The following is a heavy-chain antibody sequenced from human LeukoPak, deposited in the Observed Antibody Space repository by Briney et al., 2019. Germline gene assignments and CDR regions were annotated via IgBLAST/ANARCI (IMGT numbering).Heavy chain of an antibody. Sequence: SETLSLTCSVSGASISSYYWNWIRQPAGKGLEWIGRIDSTGSTHYIPSLKSRVTMSLDTSKNQFSLRLTSVTAADTAVYYCASERVDIMTTTRYYSDFWGQGILVTVSS. CDR3: ASERVDIMTTTRYYSDF. CDR2: IDSTGST. CDR1: GASISSYY. J-gene: IGHJ4*02. D-gene: IGHD5-12*01. V-gene: IGHV4-4*07.